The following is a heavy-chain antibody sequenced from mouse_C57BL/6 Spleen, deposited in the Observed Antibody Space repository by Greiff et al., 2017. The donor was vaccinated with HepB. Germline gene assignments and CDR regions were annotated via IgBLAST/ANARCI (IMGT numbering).Heavy chain of an antibody. Sequence: QVQLQQPGAELVKPGASVKLSCKASGYTFTSYWMHWVKQRPGRGLEWIGRIVPNSGGTKYNEKFKGKATLTVDKPSSTAYMQLSSLTSEDSAVYYCARWNWVYAMDYWGQGTSVTVSS. D-gene: IGHD4-1*01. V-gene: IGHV1-72*01. CDR2: IVPNSGGT. J-gene: IGHJ4*01. CDR3: ARWNWVYAMDY. CDR1: GYTFTSYW.